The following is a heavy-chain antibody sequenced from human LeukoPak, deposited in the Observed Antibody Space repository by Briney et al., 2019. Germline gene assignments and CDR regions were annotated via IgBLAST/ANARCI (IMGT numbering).Heavy chain of an antibody. CDR3: AREPPYSYATIDY. Sequence: GGSLRLSCAASGFTFSSYSMNWVRQAPGKGLEWVSSISSSGNIIYYADSVKGRFTISRDNAKNSLYLQMNSLRAEDTAVYYCAREPPYSYATIDYWGQGTLVTVSS. V-gene: IGHV3-48*04. D-gene: IGHD5-18*01. CDR2: ISSSGNII. J-gene: IGHJ4*02. CDR1: GFTFSSYS.